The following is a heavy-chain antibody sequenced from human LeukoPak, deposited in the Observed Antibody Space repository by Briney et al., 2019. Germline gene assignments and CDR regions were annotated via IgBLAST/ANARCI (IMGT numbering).Heavy chain of an antibody. CDR2: FNSDGSST. V-gene: IGHV3-74*01. CDR1: GFTFSSYW. Sequence: QPGGSLRLSCAASGFTFSSYWMHWVRQAPGKGLVWVSRFNSDGSSTSYADSVKGRFTISRDNAKNTLYLQMNSLRAEDTAVYYCATATVTTSNTAFDYWGQGTLVTVSS. D-gene: IGHD4-17*01. CDR3: ATATVTTSNTAFDY. J-gene: IGHJ4*02.